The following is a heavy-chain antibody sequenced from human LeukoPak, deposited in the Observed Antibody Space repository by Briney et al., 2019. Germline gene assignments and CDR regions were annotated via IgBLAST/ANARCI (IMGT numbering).Heavy chain of an antibody. CDR2: ISYDGSNK. CDR1: GFTFSSYG. D-gene: IGHD3-10*01. J-gene: IGHJ4*02. Sequence: GGSLRLSCAASGFTFSSYGMHWVRQAPGKGLEWVAVISYDGSNKYYADSVKGRFTISRDNSKNTLYLQMNSLRAEDTAVYYCAKAARTGSQRLHWGQGTLVTVSS. V-gene: IGHV3-30*18. CDR3: AKAARTGSQRLH.